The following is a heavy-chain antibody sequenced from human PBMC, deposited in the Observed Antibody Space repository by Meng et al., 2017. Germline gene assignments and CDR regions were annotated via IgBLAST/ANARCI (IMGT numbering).Heavy chain of an antibody. CDR2: INPSGGST. D-gene: IGHD3-22*01. CDR3: ARDWYDSSGYYLV. V-gene: IGHV1-46*01. Sequence: QVKLVHAGAEVKKPGASVKISCKASGSTFTSYYIHWVRQAPGQGLEWMGIINPSGGSTSYAQKFQGRVTMTRDTSTSTVYMELSSLRSEDTAVYYCARDWYDSSGYYLVWGQGTLVTVSS. J-gene: IGHJ4*02. CDR1: GSTFTSYY.